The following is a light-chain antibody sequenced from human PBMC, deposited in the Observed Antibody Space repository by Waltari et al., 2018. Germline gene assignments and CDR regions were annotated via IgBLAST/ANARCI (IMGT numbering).Light chain of an antibody. CDR3: SSYTTSSAPGV. Sequence: QSALTQPASVSGSPGQSITISCSGTHSDVGASALLSWYQQHPGKAPHLIIYEVSNRPSGISNRFSASKSGNTASLTISGLQAEDEADYYCSSYTTSSAPGVFGTGTRVTVL. V-gene: IGLV2-14*01. CDR2: EVS. CDR1: HSDVGASAL. J-gene: IGLJ1*01.